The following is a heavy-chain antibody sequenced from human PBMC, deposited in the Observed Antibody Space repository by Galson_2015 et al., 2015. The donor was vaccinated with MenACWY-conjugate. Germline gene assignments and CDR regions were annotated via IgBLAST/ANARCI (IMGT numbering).Heavy chain of an antibody. D-gene: IGHD3-10*01. CDR3: AKDDFGSGPDD. J-gene: IGHJ4*02. Sequence: LRLSCAASGFTFSSYALNWVRQAPGKGLEWVSSITDTDYARYADSVKGRFTISRDNSKNTLYLQMDTLRADDTAVYYCAKDDFGSGPDDWGQGTLVTVSS. CDR2: ITDTDYA. CDR1: GFTFSSYA. V-gene: IGHV3-23*01.